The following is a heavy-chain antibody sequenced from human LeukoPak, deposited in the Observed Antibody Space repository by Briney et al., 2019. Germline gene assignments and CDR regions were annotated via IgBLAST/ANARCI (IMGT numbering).Heavy chain of an antibody. CDR3: ARRLRRNYFDY. Sequence: GGSLRLSCAASGFTFSSYGMTWVRQAPGKGLEWVSAISGTGGSTYYADSVKGRFTISRGNAKNSLYLQMNSLRAEDAAVYYCARRLRRNYFDYWGQGTLVTVSS. V-gene: IGHV3-23*01. CDR1: GFTFSSYG. D-gene: IGHD4-17*01. CDR2: ISGTGGST. J-gene: IGHJ4*02.